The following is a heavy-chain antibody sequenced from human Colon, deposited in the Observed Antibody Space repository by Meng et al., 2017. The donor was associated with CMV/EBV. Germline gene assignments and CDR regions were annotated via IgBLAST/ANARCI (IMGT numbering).Heavy chain of an antibody. CDR3: ARDGVVVLGATRD. Sequence: GESLKISCAASGFTFSSYWMSWVRQAPGTGLEWVANIKQDGSEKYYVDSVKGRFTISRDNAKNSLYLQMNSLRAEDTAIYYCARDGVVVLGATRDWGQGTLVTVSS. CDR2: IKQDGSEK. V-gene: IGHV3-7*03. J-gene: IGHJ4*02. CDR1: GFTFSSYW. D-gene: IGHD2-15*01.